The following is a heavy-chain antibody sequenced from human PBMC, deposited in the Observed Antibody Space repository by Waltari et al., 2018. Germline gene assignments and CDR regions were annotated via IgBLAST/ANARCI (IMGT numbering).Heavy chain of an antibody. V-gene: IGHV4-61*02. Sequence: QVQLQESGPGLVKPSQTLSITCTVSGCSISSGSYYWSWIRQPAGKGLEWIGRIYTSGSTNYNPSLKSRVTISVDTSKNQFSLKLSSVTAADTAVYYCARAEYQLLFDYWGQGTLVTVSS. CDR2: IYTSGST. CDR1: GCSISSGSYY. J-gene: IGHJ4*02. D-gene: IGHD2-2*01. CDR3: ARAEYQLLFDY.